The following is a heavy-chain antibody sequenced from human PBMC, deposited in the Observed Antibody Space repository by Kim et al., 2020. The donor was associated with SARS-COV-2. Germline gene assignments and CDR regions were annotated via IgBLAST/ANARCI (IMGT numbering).Heavy chain of an antibody. D-gene: IGHD2-15*01. V-gene: IGHV3-23*01. Sequence: GGSLRLSCAASGFTFSSYAMSWVRQAPGKGLEWVSGISGSGGSTYYADSVKGRFTISRDNSKNTLSLQMNSLGAEDTAVFYCVKDVVTSTPDAFDIWGQGTMVTVSS. CDR3: VKDVVTSTPDAFDI. CDR1: GFTFSSYA. J-gene: IGHJ3*02. CDR2: ISGSGGST.